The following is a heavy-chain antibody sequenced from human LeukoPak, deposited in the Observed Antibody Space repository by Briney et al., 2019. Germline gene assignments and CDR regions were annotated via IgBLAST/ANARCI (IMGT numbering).Heavy chain of an antibody. CDR2: IYYSGST. V-gene: IGHV4-30-4*08. CDR3: AKSYYDFWSGYRPIYYFDY. J-gene: IGHJ4*02. Sequence: PSQTLSLTCTVSGGSISSGDYYWSWIRQPPGKGLEWSGYIYYSGSTYYNPSLKSRVTISVDTSKNQFSLKLSSVTAADTAVYYCAKSYYDFWSGYRPIYYFDYWGQGTLVTVSS. CDR1: GGSISSGDYY. D-gene: IGHD3-3*01.